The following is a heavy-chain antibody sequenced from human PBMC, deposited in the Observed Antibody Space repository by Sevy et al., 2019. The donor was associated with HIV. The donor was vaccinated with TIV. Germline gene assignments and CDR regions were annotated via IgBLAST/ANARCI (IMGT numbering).Heavy chain of an antibody. D-gene: IGHD3-22*01. CDR1: GGSISSYC. CDR2: IYTSGST. Sequence: SETLSLTCTVSGGSISSYCWSWIRQPAGKGLEWIGRIYTSGSTNYNPSLKSRVTMSVDTSKNQFSLKLSSVTAADTAVYYCARGHYDSSGYFSQFDYWGQGILVTVSS. CDR3: ARGHYDSSGYFSQFDY. J-gene: IGHJ4*02. V-gene: IGHV4-4*07.